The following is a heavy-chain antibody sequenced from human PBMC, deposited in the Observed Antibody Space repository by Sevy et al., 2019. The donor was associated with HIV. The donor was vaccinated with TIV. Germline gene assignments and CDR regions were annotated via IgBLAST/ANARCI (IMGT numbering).Heavy chain of an antibody. V-gene: IGHV3-48*01. CDR3: AREYDRGSFDY. Sequence: GGSLRLSCAASGFTFSSYSMNWVRQAPGKGLEWVSDISSSSSTIYYADSVKGRFTISRDNAKNSLYLQMNSLRGEDTAVYYWAREYDRGSFDYWGHGTLVTVSS. D-gene: IGHD3-16*01. J-gene: IGHJ4*01. CDR2: ISSSSSTI. CDR1: GFTFSSYS.